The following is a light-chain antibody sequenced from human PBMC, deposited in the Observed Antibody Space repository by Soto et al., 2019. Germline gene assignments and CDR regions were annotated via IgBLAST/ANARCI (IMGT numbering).Light chain of an antibody. CDR3: QQYGSSLTWT. Sequence: EIVLTQSPGTQSLSPGERATLSCRASQSVSSSYLAWYQQKPGQAPRLLIYGASSRATGIPDRFSGSGSGTDFTLTISRLEPEDFAVYYCQQYGSSLTWTFGQGTKVDI. V-gene: IGKV3-20*01. J-gene: IGKJ1*01. CDR1: QSVSSSY. CDR2: GAS.